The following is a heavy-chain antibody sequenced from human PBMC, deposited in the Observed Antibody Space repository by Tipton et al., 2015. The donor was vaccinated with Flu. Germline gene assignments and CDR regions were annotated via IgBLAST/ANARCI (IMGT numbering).Heavy chain of an antibody. CDR3: IAQPTLFGEWFDP. Sequence: SLRLSCTTPGFTFGDYAMNWVRQAPGKGLEWVGIIRTKAYGGTTEYAASVKGRFTISRDDSKSIAYLQMNSLKTEDTAVYYCIAQPTLFGEWFDPWGQGTLVTVSA. CDR1: GFTFGDYA. D-gene: IGHD3-16*01. J-gene: IGHJ5*02. CDR2: IRTKAYGGTT. V-gene: IGHV3-49*04.